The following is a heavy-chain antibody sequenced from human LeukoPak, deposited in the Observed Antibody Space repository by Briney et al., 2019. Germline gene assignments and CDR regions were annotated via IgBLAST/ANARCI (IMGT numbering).Heavy chain of an antibody. J-gene: IGHJ4*02. CDR2: ISSSSSYI. CDR3: AREGDCSSTSCSDY. Sequence: GGSLRLSCAASGFTFSSYSMNWVRQAPGKGLEWVSSISSSSSYIYYADSVKGRFTIPRDNAKNSLYLQMNSLRAEDTAVYYCAREGDCSSTSCSDYWGQGTLVTVSS. D-gene: IGHD2-2*01. V-gene: IGHV3-21*01. CDR1: GFTFSSYS.